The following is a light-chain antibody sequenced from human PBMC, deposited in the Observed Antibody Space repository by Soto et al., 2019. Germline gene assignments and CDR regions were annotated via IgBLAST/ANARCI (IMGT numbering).Light chain of an antibody. Sequence: QSVLTQPPSASGTPGQRVTISCSGSSSNIGSNYVYWYQQLPGTAPKLLIYRNNQRPSGVPDRFSGSKSGTSASLAISGLLSEDDADYYCAAWDDSLSGYVFGTGTKLTVL. CDR1: SSNIGSNY. J-gene: IGLJ1*01. CDR3: AAWDDSLSGYV. CDR2: RNN. V-gene: IGLV1-47*01.